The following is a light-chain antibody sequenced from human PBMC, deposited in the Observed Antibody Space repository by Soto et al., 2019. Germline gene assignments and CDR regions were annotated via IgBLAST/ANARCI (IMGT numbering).Light chain of an antibody. J-gene: IGKJ5*01. CDR2: DAS. V-gene: IGKV3-11*01. CDR3: QQRYNWPPIT. Sequence: EIVLTQSPATLSLSPGERATLYCRASQSVTNHLAWYQQKPGQTPRLLIYDASNRAAGVPARFSGSGSGADFTLTISSLEPEDSAVYYCQQRYNWPPITFGQGTRLEIK. CDR1: QSVTNH.